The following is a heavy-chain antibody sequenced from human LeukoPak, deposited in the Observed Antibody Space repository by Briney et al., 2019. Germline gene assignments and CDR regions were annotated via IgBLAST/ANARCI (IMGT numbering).Heavy chain of an antibody. V-gene: IGHV3-23*01. CDR2: ISGSGVST. CDR1: GFTFSSYG. D-gene: IGHD3/OR15-3a*01. CDR3: GKDLDEVDFGTDY. J-gene: IGHJ4*02. Sequence: PGGSLRLSCAASGFTFSSYGMSWVRQAPGKGLEWVSAISGSGVSTYYADYVKGRFTISRDNSKNTLYLQMNSLRAEDTAVYYRGKDLDEVDFGTDYWGQGTLVTVSS.